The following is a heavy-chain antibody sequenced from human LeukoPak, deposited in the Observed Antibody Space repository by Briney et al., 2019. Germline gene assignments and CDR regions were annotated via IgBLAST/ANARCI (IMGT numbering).Heavy chain of an antibody. V-gene: IGHV4-30-4*08. CDR3: ASAERFLEWLPRY. CDR1: GGSFSGYY. D-gene: IGHD3-3*01. Sequence: SETLSLTCAVYGGSFSGYYWSWIRQPPGKGLEWIGYIYYSGSTYYNPSLKSRVTISVDTSKNQFSLKLSSVTAADTAVYYCASAERFLEWLPRYWGQGTLVTVSS. CDR2: IYYSGST. J-gene: IGHJ4*02.